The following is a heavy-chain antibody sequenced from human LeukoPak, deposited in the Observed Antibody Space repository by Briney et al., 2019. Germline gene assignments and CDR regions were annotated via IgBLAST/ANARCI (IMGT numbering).Heavy chain of an antibody. CDR3: TRGSIAYYYMDV. CDR1: GGSISSRSYC. J-gene: IGHJ6*03. CDR2: IYYSGST. V-gene: IGHV4-61*01. Sequence: SETLSLTCTVSGGSISSRSYCWSWIRQPPGKGLEWIGNIYYSGSTNYNPSLKSRVTISVDTSKNQFSLKLSSVTAADTAVYYCTRGSIAYYYMDVWGKGTTVTISS. D-gene: IGHD3-22*01.